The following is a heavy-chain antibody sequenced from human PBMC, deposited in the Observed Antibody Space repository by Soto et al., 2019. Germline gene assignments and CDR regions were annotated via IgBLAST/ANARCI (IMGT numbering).Heavy chain of an antibody. CDR2: INPNSGGT. D-gene: IGHD2-15*01. Sequence: ASVKVSCKASGYTFTGYYMHWVRQAPGQGLEWMGWINPNSGGTNYAQKFQGWVTMTRDTSISTAYMELSRLRSDDTAVYYCARESGVVAATTPGAFDIGGQGKMVTV. J-gene: IGHJ3*02. V-gene: IGHV1-2*04. CDR3: ARESGVVAATTPGAFDI. CDR1: GYTFTGYY.